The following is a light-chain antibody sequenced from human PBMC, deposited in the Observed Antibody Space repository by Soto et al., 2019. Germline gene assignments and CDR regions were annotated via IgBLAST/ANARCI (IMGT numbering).Light chain of an antibody. J-gene: IGKJ1*01. V-gene: IGKV1-5*01. CDR1: QYISDR. CDR2: DAS. CDR3: QHYAYVWT. Sequence: DIQMTQAPSTLSASVGDRVTITVRASQYISDRLAWYQQRPGKAPKVLIFDASKLESGVPSRFSASGSGTEFSLTISSLQPGDFATYYCQHYAYVWTFGQGTKV.